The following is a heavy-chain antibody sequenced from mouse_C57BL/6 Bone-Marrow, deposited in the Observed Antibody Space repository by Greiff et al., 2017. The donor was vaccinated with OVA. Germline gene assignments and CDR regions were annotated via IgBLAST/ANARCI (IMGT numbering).Heavy chain of an antibody. J-gene: IGHJ4*01. CDR2: IHPNSGST. V-gene: IGHV1-64*01. D-gene: IGHD1-1*01. Sequence: QVQLQQPGAELVKPGASVKLSCKASGYTFTSYWMHWVKQRPGQGLEWIGMIHPNSGSTNYNEKFKSKATLTVDKSSSTAYMQLSSLTSEDSAVYYCARGFYYYYAMDYWGRGTSVTVSS. CDR1: GYTFTSYW. CDR3: ARGFYYYYAMDY.